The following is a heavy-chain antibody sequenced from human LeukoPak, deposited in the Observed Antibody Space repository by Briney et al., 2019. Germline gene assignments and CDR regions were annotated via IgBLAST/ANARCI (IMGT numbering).Heavy chain of an antibody. Sequence: ASVKVSCKASGYTFTTYGVTWVRQAPGQGLEWMGWISAYNGNTNYVQKLQGRVTMTTDTSTSTAYMELRSLRSDDTAVYYCARASYNYGYSNDGFDIWGQGTMVTVSS. J-gene: IGHJ3*02. V-gene: IGHV1-18*04. CDR2: ISAYNGNT. D-gene: IGHD5-18*01. CDR1: GYTFTTYG. CDR3: ARASYNYGYSNDGFDI.